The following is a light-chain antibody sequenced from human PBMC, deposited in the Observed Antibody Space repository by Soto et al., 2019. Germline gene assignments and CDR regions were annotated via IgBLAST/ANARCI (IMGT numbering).Light chain of an antibody. J-gene: IGLJ3*02. Sequence: QTVVPQEPSFSVSPGGTVTLTCGLSSGSVSTSYYPSWYQQTPGQAPRTLIYSTNTRSSGVPDRFSGSILGNKAALTITGAQADDESDYYCVLYMGSGTWVFGGGTKRTVL. CDR3: VLYMGSGTWV. CDR2: STN. CDR1: SGSVSTSYY. V-gene: IGLV8-61*01.